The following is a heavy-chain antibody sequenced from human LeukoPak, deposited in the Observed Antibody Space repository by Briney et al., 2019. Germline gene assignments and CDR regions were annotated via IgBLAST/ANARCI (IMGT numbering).Heavy chain of an antibody. CDR3: ARERWVRGVMPHFDY. J-gene: IGHJ4*02. D-gene: IGHD3-10*01. Sequence: PSETLSLTCTVSGGSISSGDYYWSWIRQPPGKGLEWIGYIYYSGSTYYNPSLKSRVTISVDTSKNQFSLKLSSVTAADTAVYYCARERWVRGVMPHFDYWGQGTLVTVSS. V-gene: IGHV4-30-4*08. CDR2: IYYSGST. CDR1: GGSISSGDYY.